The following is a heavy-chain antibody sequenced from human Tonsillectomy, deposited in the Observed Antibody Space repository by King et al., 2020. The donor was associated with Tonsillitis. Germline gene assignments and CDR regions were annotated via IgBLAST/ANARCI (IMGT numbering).Heavy chain of an antibody. Sequence: VQLVESGAEVKKPGESLKISCKASGYSFTNYWIGWVRQMPGKGLEWMGIIYAGDSDTRYSPSFQGQVTISADKSISTAYLQWSSLRASDTAMYYYARPQFGSGDAFDIWGQGTMVTVSS. V-gene: IGHV5-51*01. J-gene: IGHJ3*02. D-gene: IGHD3-10*01. CDR3: ARPQFGSGDAFDI. CDR2: IYAGDSDT. CDR1: GYSFTNYW.